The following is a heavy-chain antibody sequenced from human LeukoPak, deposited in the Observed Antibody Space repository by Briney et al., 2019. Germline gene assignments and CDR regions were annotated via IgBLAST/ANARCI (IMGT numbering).Heavy chain of an antibody. J-gene: IGHJ4*02. Sequence: TGGSLRLSCAASGFTFSDYYMTWIRQAPGKGLEWVSYISTSATTIYYADSVKGRFTISRDNAKNSLYLQMNSLRAEDTAVYYCARGPGRDVDYWGQGTLVTVSS. D-gene: IGHD5-24*01. V-gene: IGHV3-11*04. CDR2: ISTSATTI. CDR3: ARGPGRDVDY. CDR1: GFTFSDYY.